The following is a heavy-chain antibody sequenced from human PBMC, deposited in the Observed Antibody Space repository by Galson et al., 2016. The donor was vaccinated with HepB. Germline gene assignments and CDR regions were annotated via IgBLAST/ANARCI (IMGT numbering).Heavy chain of an antibody. D-gene: IGHD1-1*01. V-gene: IGHV3-11*01. CDR2: IDKSGTAT. J-gene: IGHJ3*02. CDR1: GFTFSDYY. Sequence: SLRLSCAASGFTFSDYYMSWIRQAPGKGPEWLSGIDKSGTATYYLDSVKGRFTMSRDNAKNSLYLQINSLRAEDTAVYYCARASWYTFDTWGQGTMVTVSS. CDR3: ARASWYTFDT.